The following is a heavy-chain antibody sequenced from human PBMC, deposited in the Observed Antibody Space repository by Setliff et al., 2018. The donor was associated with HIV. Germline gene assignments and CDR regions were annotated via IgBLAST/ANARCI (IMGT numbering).Heavy chain of an antibody. V-gene: IGHV4-34*01. J-gene: IGHJ6*02. CDR3: ARGHCSGTNCYGVDYYGMDV. CDR1: GGSFSGYY. Sequence: SETLSLTCAVYGGSFSGYYWSWIRQPPGKGLEWIGEINHSGSTYYNPSLKSRVSMSVDKSKNQFSVKLTSVTAADTAVYYCARGHCSGTNCYGVDYYGMDVWGQGTTVTVSS. CDR2: INHSGST. D-gene: IGHD2-2*01.